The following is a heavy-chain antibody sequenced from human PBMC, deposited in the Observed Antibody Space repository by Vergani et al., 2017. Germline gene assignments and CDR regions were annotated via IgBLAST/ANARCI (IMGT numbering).Heavy chain of an antibody. V-gene: IGHV4-30-2*01. CDR3: ARASLRALVGYYYYMDG. Sequence: QLQLQESGSGLVKPSQTLSLTCAVSGDSITNGGLSWNWIRQPPGKGTEWIGYIFPSGNSDYNPSLKNRVSISLDKSKNQFSLWVNSVTAADAAVYFCARASLRALVGYYYYMDGWGKGKTVVVSS. D-gene: IGHD3-16*02. CDR1: GDSITNGGLS. CDR2: IFPSGNS. J-gene: IGHJ6*03.